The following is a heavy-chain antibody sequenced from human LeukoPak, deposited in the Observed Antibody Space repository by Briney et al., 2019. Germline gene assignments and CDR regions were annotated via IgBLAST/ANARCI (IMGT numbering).Heavy chain of an antibody. Sequence: GGSLRLSCAASGFAFSTYAMHWVRQAPGKGLEWVAVISYDGSTEDYGDSVKGRFTISRDNSKNTLYLQMNSLRAEDTAVYYCARGRAYCGGDCYSGPDYWGQGTLVTVSS. J-gene: IGHJ4*02. CDR1: GFAFSTYA. D-gene: IGHD2-21*02. CDR2: ISYDGSTE. V-gene: IGHV3-30-3*01. CDR3: ARGRAYCGGDCYSGPDY.